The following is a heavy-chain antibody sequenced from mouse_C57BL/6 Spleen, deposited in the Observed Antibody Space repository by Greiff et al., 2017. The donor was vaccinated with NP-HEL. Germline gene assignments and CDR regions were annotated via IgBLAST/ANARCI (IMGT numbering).Heavy chain of an antibody. J-gene: IGHJ3*01. D-gene: IGHD1-1*01. Sequence: EVQLQQSGPELVKPGASVKISCKASGYTFTDYYMNWVKQSHGKSLEWIGDINPNNGGTRYNQKFKGKATLTVDKSSSTAYMELCSLPSEVSAVYYCARRYYGSSSFAYWGQGTLVTVSA. CDR1: GYTFTDYY. V-gene: IGHV1-26*01. CDR3: ARRYYGSSSFAY. CDR2: INPNNGGT.